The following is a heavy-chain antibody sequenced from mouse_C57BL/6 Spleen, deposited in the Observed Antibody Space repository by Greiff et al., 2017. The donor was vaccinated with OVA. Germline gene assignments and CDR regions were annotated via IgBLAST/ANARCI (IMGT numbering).Heavy chain of an antibody. Sequence: QVQLKQSGAELVRPGTSVKVSCKASGYAFTNYLIEWVKQRPGQGLEWIGVINPGSGGTNYNEKFKGKATLTADKSSSTAYMQLSSLTSEDSAVYFCARATTVVAPMDYWGQGTSVTVSS. J-gene: IGHJ4*01. CDR2: INPGSGGT. V-gene: IGHV1-54*01. CDR3: ARATTVVAPMDY. CDR1: GYAFTNYL. D-gene: IGHD1-1*01.